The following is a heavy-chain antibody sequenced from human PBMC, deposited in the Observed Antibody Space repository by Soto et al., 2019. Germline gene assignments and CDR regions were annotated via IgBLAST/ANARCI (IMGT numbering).Heavy chain of an antibody. Sequence: QVQLQESGPGLVKPSQTLSLTCTVSGGSISSGDYYWSWIRQPPGKGLEWIGYIYYSGSTYYNPSLKSRVTISVDTSKNQFSLKLSSVTAADTAVYYCAREGRYQLRSWYYGMDVWGQGTTVTVSS. CDR2: IYYSGST. J-gene: IGHJ6*02. CDR1: GGSISSGDYY. CDR3: AREGRYQLRSWYYGMDV. V-gene: IGHV4-30-4*01. D-gene: IGHD2-2*01.